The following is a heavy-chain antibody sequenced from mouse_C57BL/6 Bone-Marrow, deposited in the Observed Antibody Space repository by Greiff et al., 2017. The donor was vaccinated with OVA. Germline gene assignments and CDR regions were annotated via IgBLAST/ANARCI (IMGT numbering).Heavy chain of an antibody. Sequence: QVQLQQPGAELVKPGASVKLSCKASGYTFTSYWMHWVKQRPGQGLEWIGMIHPNSGSTNYNEKFKSKATLTVDKSSSTAYMQLSSLTSEDSAVYYCATLYYGSSYVGYYAMDYWGQGTSVTVSS. CDR2: IHPNSGST. J-gene: IGHJ4*01. CDR1: GYTFTSYW. D-gene: IGHD1-1*01. V-gene: IGHV1-64*01. CDR3: ATLYYGSSYVGYYAMDY.